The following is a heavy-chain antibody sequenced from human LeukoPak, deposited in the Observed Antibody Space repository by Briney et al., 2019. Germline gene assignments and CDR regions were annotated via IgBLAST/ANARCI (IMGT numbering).Heavy chain of an antibody. CDR2: IIPIFGTA. D-gene: IGHD2-15*01. Sequence: SVKVSCKASGGTFSSYAISWVRQAPGQGLEWMGGIIPIFGTANYAQKFQGRVTITADESTSTAYMELSSLRSEDTAVYYCARNPQYCSSGSCYFDYWGQGTLVTVSS. CDR1: GGTFSSYA. V-gene: IGHV1-69*01. CDR3: ARNPQYCSSGSCYFDY. J-gene: IGHJ4*02.